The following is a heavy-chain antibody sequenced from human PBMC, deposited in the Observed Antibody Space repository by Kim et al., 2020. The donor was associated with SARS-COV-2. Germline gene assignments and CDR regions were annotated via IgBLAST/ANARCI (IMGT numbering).Heavy chain of an antibody. Sequence: ASVKVSCKASGYTFTGYYMNWVRQAPGQGLEWMGWINPNSGGTNYAQKFQGRVTMTRDTSISTAYMELSRLRSDDTAVYYCARAAYSSSWYTRIVGATSFFDYWGQGTLVTVSS. V-gene: IGHV1-2*02. J-gene: IGHJ4*02. CDR3: ARAAYSSSWYTRIVGATSFFDY. D-gene: IGHD6-13*01. CDR2: INPNSGGT. CDR1: GYTFTGYY.